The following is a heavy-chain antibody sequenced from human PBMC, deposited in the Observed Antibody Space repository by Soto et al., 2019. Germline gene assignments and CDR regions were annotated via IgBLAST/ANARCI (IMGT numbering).Heavy chain of an antibody. CDR3: VRDLRSYGSGSGGY. Sequence: GGSLRLSCAASGFTFSSYWMHWVRQAPGKGLEWVSRINSDGSSTSYADSVKGRVTISRDNAKSTLDLQMNSLRAEDTAVYYCVRDLRSYGSGSGGYWGQGTLVTVSS. J-gene: IGHJ4*02. CDR2: INSDGSST. V-gene: IGHV3-74*01. D-gene: IGHD3-10*01. CDR1: GFTFSSYW.